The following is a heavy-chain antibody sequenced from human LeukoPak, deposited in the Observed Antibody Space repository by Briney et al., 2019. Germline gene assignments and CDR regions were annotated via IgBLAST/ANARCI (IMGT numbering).Heavy chain of an antibody. V-gene: IGHV1-24*01. D-gene: IGHD1-26*01. CDR2: VDLEDGEA. CDR3: AAWAGRGNVRQGYYYYYMDV. J-gene: IGHJ6*03. Sequence: ASVKVSCEVSGYTLTELAMHWVRQAPGGGLEWMGNVDLEDGEAIYPQKVQGRVTLTQDTSTDTAYMELSSLRSEDTAVYYCAAWAGRGNVRQGYYYYYMDVWGKGTTVTVS. CDR1: GYTLTELA.